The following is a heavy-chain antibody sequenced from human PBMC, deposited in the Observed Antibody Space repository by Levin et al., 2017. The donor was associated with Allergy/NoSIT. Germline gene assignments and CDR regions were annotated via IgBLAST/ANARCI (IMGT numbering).Heavy chain of an antibody. D-gene: IGHD3-22*01. CDR3: TTEGRITMIVVVIGPDY. CDR2: IKSKTDGGTT. Sequence: GESLKISCAASGFTFSNAWMSWVRQAPGKGLEWVGRIKSKTDGGTTDYAAPVKGRFTISRDDSKNTLYLQMNSLKTEDTAVYYCTTEGRITMIVVVIGPDYWGQGTLVTVSS. J-gene: IGHJ4*02. CDR1: GFTFSNAW. V-gene: IGHV3-15*01.